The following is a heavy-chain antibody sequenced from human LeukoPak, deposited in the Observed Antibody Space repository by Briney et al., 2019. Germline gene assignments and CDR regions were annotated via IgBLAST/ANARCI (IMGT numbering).Heavy chain of an antibody. D-gene: IGHD3-9*01. J-gene: IGHJ6*02. CDR2: IIPILGIA. Sequence: GASVKVSCKASGGTFSSYATSWVRQAPGQGLEWMGRIIPILGIANYAQKFQGRVTITADKSTSTAYMELSSLRSEDTAVYYCATPNVILRYFDWQYGMDVWGQGTTVTVSS. CDR3: ATPNVILRYFDWQYGMDV. CDR1: GGTFSSYA. V-gene: IGHV1-69*04.